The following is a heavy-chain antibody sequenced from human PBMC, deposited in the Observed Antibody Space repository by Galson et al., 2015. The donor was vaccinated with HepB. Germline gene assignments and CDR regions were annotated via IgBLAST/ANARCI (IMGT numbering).Heavy chain of an antibody. J-gene: IGHJ5*02. Sequence: SVKVSCKASGGTFSSYAISWVRQAPGQGLEWMGGIIPIFGTANYAQKFQGRVTITADESTSTAYMELSSLRSEDTAVYYCARDPYFESPNWFDPWGQGTLVTVSS. V-gene: IGHV1-69*13. CDR2: IIPIFGTA. CDR1: GGTFSSYA. CDR3: ARDPYFESPNWFDP. D-gene: IGHD3-9*01.